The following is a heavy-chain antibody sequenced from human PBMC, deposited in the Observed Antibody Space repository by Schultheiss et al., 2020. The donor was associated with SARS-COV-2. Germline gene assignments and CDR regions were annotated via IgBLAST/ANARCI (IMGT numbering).Heavy chain of an antibody. V-gene: IGHV3-15*01. D-gene: IGHD4-17*01. Sequence: GESLKISCAASGFTFNSAWMSWVRQAPGRGLEWVGRIRSKTDGGTTYYAAPVKGRFTISRDDSKNTLYLQMNSLKTEDTGVYYCTTDGDYGDYYGGMDVWGQGTTVTVSS. CDR1: GFTFNSAW. J-gene: IGHJ6*02. CDR3: TTDGDYGDYYGGMDV. CDR2: IRSKTDGGTT.